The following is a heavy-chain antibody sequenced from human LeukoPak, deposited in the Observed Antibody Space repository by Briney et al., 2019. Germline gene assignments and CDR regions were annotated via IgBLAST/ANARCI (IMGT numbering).Heavy chain of an antibody. CDR1: GGSISSYS. V-gene: IGHV4-4*07. CDR2: IYTSGST. Sequence: SETLSLTXTVSGGSISSYSWSWIRQPAGKGLEWIGRIYTSGSTNYNPSLKSRVTMSVDTSKNQFSLKLSSVTAADTAVYYCARAIDYYDSSSYYYDYWGQGTPGHRLL. CDR3: ARAIDYYDSSSYYYDY. D-gene: IGHD3-22*01. J-gene: IGHJ4*02.